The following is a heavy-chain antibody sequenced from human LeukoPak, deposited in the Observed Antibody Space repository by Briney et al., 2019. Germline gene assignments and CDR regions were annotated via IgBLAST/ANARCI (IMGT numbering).Heavy chain of an antibody. D-gene: IGHD1-7*01. CDR1: GASISSSGHY. CDR2: IYYSGRT. V-gene: IGHV4-39*01. CDR3: ARHGPTWNYGEIDY. J-gene: IGHJ4*02. Sequence: PSETLSLTCTVSGASISSSGHYWVWIRQSPGKGLEWIASIYYSGRTFYNPSLRSRVTISDDTSKNQFSLKLSSVTAADTAVYYCARHGPTWNYGEIDYWGQGTLVTVSS.